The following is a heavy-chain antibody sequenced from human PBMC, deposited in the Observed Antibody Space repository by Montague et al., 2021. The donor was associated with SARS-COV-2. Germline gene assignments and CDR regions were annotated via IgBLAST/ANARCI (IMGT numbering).Heavy chain of an antibody. Sequence: TLSLTCTVSGGSISDGGYSWTWIRQHPGKGLEWIGYVYYRGSTFYNPSLKSRITISVDTSKNQFSLKLSSVTAADTAVYYWAREVRRIHLWLRGDDAFNIWGQGTMVTVSS. J-gene: IGHJ3*02. CDR2: VYYRGST. D-gene: IGHD5-18*01. CDR1: GGSISDGGYS. CDR3: AREVRRIHLWLRGDDAFNI. V-gene: IGHV4-31*03.